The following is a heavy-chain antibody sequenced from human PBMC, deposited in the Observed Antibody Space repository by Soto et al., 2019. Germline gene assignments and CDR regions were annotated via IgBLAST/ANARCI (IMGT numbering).Heavy chain of an antibody. V-gene: IGHV4-59*11. CDR2: ISYSGST. D-gene: IGHD2-2*01. Sequence: PSENLSHTCSVSRGYRNTHYWSCVRQPTGKGLEWLGYISYSGSTSYNPSLKSRLTISLCASSNQFSLNLRSVTSADSALYYRAKGTRATQYCYCFYGMDIWGPGNTVT. CDR1: RGYRNTHY. CDR3: AKGTRATQYCYCFYGMDI. J-gene: IGHJ6*02.